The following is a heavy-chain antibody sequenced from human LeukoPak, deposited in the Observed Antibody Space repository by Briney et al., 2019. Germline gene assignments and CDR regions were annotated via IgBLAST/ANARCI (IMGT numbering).Heavy chain of an antibody. Sequence: ASLKVSCKASGYNFTSYGISWVRQAPGQGLEWMGWISAYNGNTNYAQKLQGRVTMTTDTSTSTAYMELRSLRSDDTAVYYCAITHYYDSSGLLNAFDIWGQGTMVTVSS. D-gene: IGHD3-22*01. CDR2: ISAYNGNT. CDR3: AITHYYDSSGLLNAFDI. J-gene: IGHJ3*02. V-gene: IGHV1-18*01. CDR1: GYNFTSYG.